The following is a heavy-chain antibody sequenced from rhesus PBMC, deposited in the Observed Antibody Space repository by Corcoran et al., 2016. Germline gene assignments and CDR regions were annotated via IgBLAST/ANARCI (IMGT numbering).Heavy chain of an antibody. CDR2: IGGNSGDT. CDR1: GYYIRSNKW. D-gene: IGHD1-14*01. Sequence: QVQLQESGPGLVKPSETLSLTCVVSGYYIRSNKWWSWIRQIPGKAMEWIGNIGGNSGDTYYNPSLQRRVTISKDTSKNQLSLKLNAMTAADTAIYYCARQSVDTAGTTNFDFWGQGVLVTVSS. J-gene: IGHJ4*01. CDR3: ARQSVDTAGTTNFDF. V-gene: IGHV4-65*02.